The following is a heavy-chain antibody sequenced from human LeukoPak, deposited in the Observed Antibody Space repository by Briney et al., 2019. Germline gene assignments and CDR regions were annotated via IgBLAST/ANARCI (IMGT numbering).Heavy chain of an antibody. J-gene: IGHJ4*02. CDR1: GFTFDDYA. CDR3: ARDLGATNNIV. V-gene: IGHV3-23*01. Sequence: PGGSLRLSCAASGFTFDDYAMHWVRQAPGKGLEWVSAINGRGGSTYYADSVKGRFTISRDNSKNTLYLHMSSLRAEDTAVYYCARDLGATNNIVWGQRTLVTVSS. D-gene: IGHD1-26*01. CDR2: INGRGGST.